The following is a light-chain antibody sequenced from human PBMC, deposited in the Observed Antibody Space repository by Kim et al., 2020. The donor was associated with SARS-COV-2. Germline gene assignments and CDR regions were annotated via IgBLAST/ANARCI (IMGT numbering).Light chain of an antibody. CDR2: YDS. V-gene: IGLV3-21*04. CDR1: NIGIKS. J-gene: IGLJ2*01. Sequence: APGKTARITRGGNNIGIKSVHWYQQKPGQAPVLVIYYDSDRPSGIPERFSGSNSGNTATLTISRVEAGDEADYYCQVWDSSSDHVVFGGGTQLTVL. CDR3: QVWDSSSDHVV.